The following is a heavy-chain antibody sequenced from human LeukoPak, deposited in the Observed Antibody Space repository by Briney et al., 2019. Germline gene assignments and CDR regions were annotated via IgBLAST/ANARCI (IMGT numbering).Heavy chain of an antibody. CDR1: GGSISSYY. CDR3: ARDIDRGYYYDSSGYYFNYYYYMDV. J-gene: IGHJ6*03. V-gene: IGHV4-4*07. Sequence: PSETLSLTCTVSGGSISSYYWSWIRQPAGKGLEWVGRIYTSGSTNYNPSLKSRVTISVDTSKNQFSLKLSSVTAADTAVYYCARDIDRGYYYDSSGYYFNYYYYMDVWGKGTTVTVSS. CDR2: IYTSGST. D-gene: IGHD3-22*01.